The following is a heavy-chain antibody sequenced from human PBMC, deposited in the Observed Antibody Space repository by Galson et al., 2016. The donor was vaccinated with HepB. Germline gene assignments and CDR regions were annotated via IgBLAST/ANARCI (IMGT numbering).Heavy chain of an antibody. CDR3: AIHEPFDYDSSGRPRAFDI. CDR1: GGSLRSYV. J-gene: IGHJ3*02. Sequence: SVKVSCKASGGSLRSYVISWVRQAPGHGLEWMARIIPIYRTAKYSQLLQGRVTISADESTNTAYMDLINLGADDTAVYYCAIHEPFDYDSSGRPRAFDIWGQGTMVTVSS. V-gene: IGHV1-69*13. D-gene: IGHD3-22*01. CDR2: IIPIYRTA.